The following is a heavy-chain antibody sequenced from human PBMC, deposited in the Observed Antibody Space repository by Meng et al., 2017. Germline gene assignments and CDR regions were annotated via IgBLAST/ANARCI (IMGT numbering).Heavy chain of an antibody. V-gene: IGHV3-74*01. J-gene: IGHJ4*02. Sequence: EVRMVESGGSLVQPGGSLRLSCAASGFTLNNYWMHWVRQVPGKGLVWVSRISGDGSITNYADSVKGRFTISRDNAKNTLYLQMNSLRPEDTAVYYCLDEAPRSDYWGQGSPVTVSS. CDR1: GFTLNNYW. CDR3: LDEAPRSDY. D-gene: IGHD1-1*01. CDR2: ISGDGSIT.